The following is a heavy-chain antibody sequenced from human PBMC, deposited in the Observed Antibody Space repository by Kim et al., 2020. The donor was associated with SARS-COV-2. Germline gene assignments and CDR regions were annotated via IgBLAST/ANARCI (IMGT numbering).Heavy chain of an antibody. Sequence: SETLSLTCTVSGGSISSGGYYWSWIRQHPGKGLEWIGYIYYSGSTYYNPSLKSRVTISVDTSKNQFSLKLSSVTAADTAVYYCARITMVRGVHYGMDVWGQGTTVTVSS. J-gene: IGHJ6*02. CDR1: GGSISSGGYY. CDR3: ARITMVRGVHYGMDV. D-gene: IGHD3-10*01. V-gene: IGHV4-31*03. CDR2: IYYSGST.